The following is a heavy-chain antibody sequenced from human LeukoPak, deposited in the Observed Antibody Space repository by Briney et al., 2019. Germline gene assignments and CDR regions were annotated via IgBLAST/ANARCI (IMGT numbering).Heavy chain of an antibody. CDR1: GFTVSSNY. D-gene: IGHD2/OR15-2a*01. CDR3: ARGRGTIYMFDY. V-gene: IGHV3-53*01. CDR2: IYSGGTT. J-gene: IGHJ4*02. Sequence: GGSLRLYCAASGFTVSSNYMTWVRQAPGMWLEWVSIIYSGGTTYYADSVKGRFTISRDNSKNTLYLQMNSLRAEDTAVYYCARGRGTIYMFDYWGQGTLVTVSS.